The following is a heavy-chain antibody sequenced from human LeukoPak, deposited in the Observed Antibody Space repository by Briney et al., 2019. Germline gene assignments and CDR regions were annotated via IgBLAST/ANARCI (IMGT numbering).Heavy chain of an antibody. D-gene: IGHD2-2*01. CDR3: VRHLSDITSCPNY. CDR1: GYTFATYW. J-gene: IGHJ4*02. V-gene: IGHV5-51*01. Sequence: PGESLKISCKGSGYTFATYWIGWVRQMPGKGLEWMGIIYPGDPRTTYSPSFQGQVTISADKSIRTAYLQWNSLKASDTAIYYCVRHLSDITSCPNYWGPGTLITVAS. CDR2: IYPGDPRT.